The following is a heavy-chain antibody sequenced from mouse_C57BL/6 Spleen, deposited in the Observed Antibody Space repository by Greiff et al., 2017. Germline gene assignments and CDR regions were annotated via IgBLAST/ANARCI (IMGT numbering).Heavy chain of an antibody. CDR3: ARGGVYSNYVSYAMDY. D-gene: IGHD2-5*01. CDR2: INPYNGGT. V-gene: IGHV1-19*01. J-gene: IGHJ4*01. CDR1: GYTFTDYY. Sequence: EVQLQQSGPVLVKPGASVKMSCKASGYTFTDYYMNWVKQSHGKSLEWIGVINPYNGGTSYNQKFKGKATLTVDKSSSTAYMELNSLTSEDSAVYYCARGGVYSNYVSYAMDYWGQGTSVTVSS.